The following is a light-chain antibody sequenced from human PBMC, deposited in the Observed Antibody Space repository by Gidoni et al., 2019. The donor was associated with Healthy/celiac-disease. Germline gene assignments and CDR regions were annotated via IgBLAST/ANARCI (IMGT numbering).Light chain of an antibody. Sequence: DIQMTQSPSSLSASVGDRVTSTCQASQDISNYLNGYQQQPGKAPKLLIYDATDLETGVPSRFSGSGSGTDFTLTISCLLPEVLATYYCQLYANLPTFGPGTKLEIK. CDR2: DAT. CDR1: QDISNY. V-gene: IGKV1-33*01. J-gene: IGKJ2*01. CDR3: QLYANLPT.